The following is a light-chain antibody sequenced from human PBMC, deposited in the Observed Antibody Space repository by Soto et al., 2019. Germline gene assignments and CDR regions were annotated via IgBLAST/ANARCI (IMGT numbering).Light chain of an antibody. Sequence: QSALTQPASVSGSPGQSITISCTGTSRDVGSYNLVSWYQQHTGNAPKLIIYEGTKRPSGVSYRFSGSKSGNTASLTISGPQEEDEGDYHCCSFAGSSTYVFGTGTKLTVL. CDR1: SRDVGSYNL. CDR2: EGT. J-gene: IGLJ1*01. CDR3: CSFAGSSTYV. V-gene: IGLV2-23*01.